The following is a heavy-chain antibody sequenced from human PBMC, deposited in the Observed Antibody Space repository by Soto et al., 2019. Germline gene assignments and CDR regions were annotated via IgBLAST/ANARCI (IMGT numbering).Heavy chain of an antibody. V-gene: IGHV4-39*01. D-gene: IGHD6-6*01. CDR1: GGSISSSSHY. CDR2: IYYSGST. Sequence: SETLSLTCTVSGGSISSSSHYWGWIRQPPGKGLEWIGSIYYSGSTYYNPSLKSRVTISVDTSKNQFSLKLSSVTAADTAVYYCARHGKAAARRYGMDVWGQGTTVTVSS. CDR3: ARHGKAAARRYGMDV. J-gene: IGHJ6*02.